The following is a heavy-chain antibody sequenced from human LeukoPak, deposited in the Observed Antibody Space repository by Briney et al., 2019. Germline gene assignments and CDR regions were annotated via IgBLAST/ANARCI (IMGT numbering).Heavy chain of an antibody. CDR3: ARWRDKFSTRVDPGAFDI. Sequence: SETLSLTCTVSGGSISSYYWTWIRQPAGKGLEWIGRIYTSGNTNYNPSLKSRVTMSVDTSKNQFSLKLSSVTAADTAVYYCARWRDKFSTRVDPGAFDIWGRGTMVTVSS. J-gene: IGHJ3*02. CDR2: IYTSGNT. D-gene: IGHD2-2*01. V-gene: IGHV4-4*07. CDR1: GGSISSYY.